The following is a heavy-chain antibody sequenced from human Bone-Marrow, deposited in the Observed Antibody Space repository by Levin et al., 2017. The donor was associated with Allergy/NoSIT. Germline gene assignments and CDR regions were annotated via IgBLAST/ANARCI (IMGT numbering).Heavy chain of an antibody. CDR1: GIAFSRYA. V-gene: IGHV3-23*01. J-gene: IGHJ4*02. Sequence: PGGSLRLSCAASGIAFSRYAMRWVRQAPGKGLEWVSVISASGGSTDYADSVKGRFTISRDNSKNTLHLQMSSLRAEDTAVYYCAKEAWLDVTGYYFDYWGQGTLVTVSS. CDR3: AKEAWLDVTGYYFDY. CDR2: ISASGGST. D-gene: IGHD4-11*01.